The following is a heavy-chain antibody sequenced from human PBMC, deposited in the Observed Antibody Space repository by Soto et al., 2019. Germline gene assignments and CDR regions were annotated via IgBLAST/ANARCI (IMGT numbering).Heavy chain of an antibody. CDR2: ISAYNGNT. Sequence: QVQLVQSGAEVKKPGASVKVSCKASGYTFTSYGISWVRQAPGQGLEWMGWISAYNGNTNYAQKLQGRVTMTTDTDTSTAYMELRSLSSDDTAVYYCARVVGATSNYYYGMDVWGQGTTVTVSS. D-gene: IGHD1-26*01. CDR3: ARVVGATSNYYYGMDV. J-gene: IGHJ6*02. V-gene: IGHV1-18*01. CDR1: GYTFTSYG.